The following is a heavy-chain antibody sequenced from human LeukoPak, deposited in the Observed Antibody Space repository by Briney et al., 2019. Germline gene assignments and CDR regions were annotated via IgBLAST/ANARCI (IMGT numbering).Heavy chain of an antibody. V-gene: IGHV3-30*02. CDR3: AAGRSSEVAY. J-gene: IGHJ4*02. D-gene: IGHD6-19*01. CDR1: GFTLSSYG. Sequence: GGSLRLSCAASGFTLSSYGMHWVRQAPGKGLEWVAFIRYDGSNKYYADSVKGRFTISRDNSKNTLYLQMNGLRAEDTAVYYCAAGRSSEVAYWGQGTLVTVSS. CDR2: IRYDGSNK.